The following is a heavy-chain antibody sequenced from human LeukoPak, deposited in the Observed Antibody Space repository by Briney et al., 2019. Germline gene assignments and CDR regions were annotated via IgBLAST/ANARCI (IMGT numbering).Heavy chain of an antibody. V-gene: IGHV1-18*01. CDR2: ISAYNGNT. D-gene: IGHD3-10*01. Sequence: ASVKVSCKASGYTFTSYGISWVRQAPGQGLEWMGWISAYNGNTNYAQKLQGRVTMTTDTSTSTAYMELRSLRSDDTAVYYCARDYYYGSGSYLVDYYYYYYYMDVWGKGTTVTISS. J-gene: IGHJ6*03. CDR1: GYTFTSYG. CDR3: ARDYYYGSGSYLVDYYYYYYYMDV.